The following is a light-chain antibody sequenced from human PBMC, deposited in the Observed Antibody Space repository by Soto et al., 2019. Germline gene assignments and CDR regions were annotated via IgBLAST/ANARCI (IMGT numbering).Light chain of an antibody. CDR3: SSYTSSSTYV. J-gene: IGLJ1*01. CDR2: EVS. Sequence: QSVLTQPPSVSGSPGQSVTISCTGTSSDVGSYNRVSWYQQPPGTAPKLMIYEVSNRPSGVPDRFSGSKSGNTASLTISGLQAEYEADYYCSSYTSSSTYVFGXGTIVTVL. CDR1: SSDVGSYNR. V-gene: IGLV2-18*02.